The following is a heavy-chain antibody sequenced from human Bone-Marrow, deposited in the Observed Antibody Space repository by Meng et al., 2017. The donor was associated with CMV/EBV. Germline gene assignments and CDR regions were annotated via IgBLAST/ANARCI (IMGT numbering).Heavy chain of an antibody. Sequence: GSLRLSCAVYGGSFSGYYWSWIRQPPGKGLEWSGEINHSGSTNYNPSLKSRVTISVDTSKNQFSLKLSSVTAADTAVYYCARGLRGGFDYWGQGTLVTVSS. V-gene: IGHV4-34*01. D-gene: IGHD3-10*01. CDR3: ARGLRGGFDY. CDR2: INHSGST. J-gene: IGHJ4*02. CDR1: GGSFSGYY.